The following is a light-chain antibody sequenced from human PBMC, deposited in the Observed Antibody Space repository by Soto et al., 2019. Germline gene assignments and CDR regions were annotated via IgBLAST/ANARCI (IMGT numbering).Light chain of an antibody. J-gene: IGLJ2*01. V-gene: IGLV2-8*01. CDR3: SSYAGSNNLV. CDR1: RSAVGGYNY. Sequence: QSALTQPPSASGSPGQSVSISCTGTRSAVGGYNYVSWYQQHPGNAPKLMSYEVSKRPSGVPDRFSGSQSGNTASLTVSGLQAEDEADYYCSSYAGSNNLVFGGGTKRTV. CDR2: EVS.